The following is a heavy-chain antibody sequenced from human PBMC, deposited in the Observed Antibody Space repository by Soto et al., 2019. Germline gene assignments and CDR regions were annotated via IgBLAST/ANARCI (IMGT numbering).Heavy chain of an antibody. CDR3: ARAATYYYGSGSYYSLDY. Sequence: SETLSLTCTVSGGSISSGGYYWSWLRQHPGKGLEWIGYIYYSGSTYYNPSLKSRVTISVDTSKNQFSLKLSSVTAADTAVYYCARAATYYYGSGSYYSLDYWGQGTLVTVSS. J-gene: IGHJ4*02. D-gene: IGHD3-10*01. CDR2: IYYSGST. CDR1: GGSISSGGYY. V-gene: IGHV4-31*03.